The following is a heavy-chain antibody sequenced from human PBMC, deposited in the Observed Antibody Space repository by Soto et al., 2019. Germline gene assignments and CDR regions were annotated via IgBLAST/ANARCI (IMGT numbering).Heavy chain of an antibody. D-gene: IGHD3-16*02. CDR2: IYYSGST. J-gene: IGHJ3*02. CDR1: GGSISSSSYY. V-gene: IGHV4-39*01. Sequence: SETLSLTCTVSGGSISSSSYYWGWIRQPPGKGLEWIGSIYYSGSTYYNPSLKSRVTISVDTSKNQFSLKLSSVTAADTAVYYCASRVITFGGVIVDDAFDIWGQGTMVTVSS. CDR3: ASRVITFGGVIVDDAFDI.